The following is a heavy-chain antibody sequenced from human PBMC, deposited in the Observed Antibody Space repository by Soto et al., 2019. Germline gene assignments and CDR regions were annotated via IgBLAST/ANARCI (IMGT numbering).Heavy chain of an antibody. CDR1: GLTFSNCE. D-gene: IGHD2-8*01. J-gene: IGHJ4*02. V-gene: IGHV3-48*03. CDR2: IGTRGRTT. CDR3: AGRYCANDVCHLGLSDF. Sequence: PGGSLRLSCAASGLTFSNCEMNWVRQAPGRGLEWVSYIGTRGRTTYYADSVKGRFTISRDNARGSLFLQMSSLRAEDTAVYYCAGRYCANDVCHLGLSDFWGQGTLVTVSS.